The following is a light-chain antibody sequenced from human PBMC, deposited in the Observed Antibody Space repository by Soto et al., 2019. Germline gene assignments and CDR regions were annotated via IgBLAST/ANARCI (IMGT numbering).Light chain of an antibody. V-gene: IGKV2-30*01. J-gene: IGKJ1*01. CDR1: QSLVYSDGHNS. CDR2: KVS. Sequence: VVMTQSPLSLPVTLGQPASISCRSSQSLVYSDGHNSLKWFQQRPGQSPMRLSYKVSNRASGVPDRFSGSGSGSDFTLKISRVADEDVGVYYCMQGTPWPPTFGQGTKVELK. CDR3: MQGTPWPPT.